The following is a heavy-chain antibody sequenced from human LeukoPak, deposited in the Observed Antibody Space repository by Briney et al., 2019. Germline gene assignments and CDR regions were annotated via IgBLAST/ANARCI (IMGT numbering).Heavy chain of an antibody. CDR3: ARVRSGYTYFDY. CDR2: ISSSSSYI. J-gene: IGHJ4*02. D-gene: IGHD5-12*01. V-gene: IGHV3-21*01. Sequence: GGSLRLSCAASGFTFSSYSMNWVRQAPGKGLEWVSSISSSSSYIYYADSVKGRFTISRDNAKNSLYLQMNSLRAEDTAVYYCARVRSGYTYFDYWGQGTLVTVSS. CDR1: GFTFSSYS.